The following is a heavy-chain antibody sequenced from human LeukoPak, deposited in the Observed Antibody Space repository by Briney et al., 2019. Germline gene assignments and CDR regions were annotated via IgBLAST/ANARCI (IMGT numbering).Heavy chain of an antibody. CDR2: ISSSSSYI. V-gene: IGHV3-21*01. J-gene: IGHJ4*02. CDR3: ASGRDTAMVPFDY. CDR1: GFTFSSYS. D-gene: IGHD5-18*01. Sequence: GGSLRLSCAASGFTFSSYSMNWVRQAPGKGLEWVSSISSSSSYIYYADSVKGRFTISRDNAKNSLYLQMNSLRAEDTAVYYCASGRDTAMVPFDYWGQGTLVTVSS.